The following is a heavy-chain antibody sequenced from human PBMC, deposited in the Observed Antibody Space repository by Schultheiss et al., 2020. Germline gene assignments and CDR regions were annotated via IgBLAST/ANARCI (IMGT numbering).Heavy chain of an antibody. Sequence: GGSLRLSCAASGFTFSSYGMHWVRQAPGKGLEWVAVLSYDGSNKYYADSVKGRFTISRDNSKNTLYLQMNSLRAEDTAVYYCAKDLRDIVVVPAAMAYYYYGMDVWGQGTTVTVSS. CDR3: AKDLRDIVVVPAAMAYYYYGMDV. V-gene: IGHV3-30*18. CDR1: GFTFSSYG. D-gene: IGHD2-2*01. CDR2: LSYDGSNK. J-gene: IGHJ6*02.